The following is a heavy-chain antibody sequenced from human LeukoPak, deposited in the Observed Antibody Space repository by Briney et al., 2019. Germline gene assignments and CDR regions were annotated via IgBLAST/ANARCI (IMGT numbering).Heavy chain of an antibody. J-gene: IGHJ4*02. CDR1: GYTFTGYY. D-gene: IGHD3-3*01. Sequence: ASVKVSCKASGYTFTGYYIHWVRQAPGQGLEWMGWINPNSDGTKYAQKFQGRVTMTRDTSITTAYMELSRLRSDDTAVYYCTRDVEYYDFWSGYSKEYYFDYWGQGTLVTVSS. CDR3: TRDVEYYDFWSGYSKEYYFDY. CDR2: INPNSDGT. V-gene: IGHV1-2*02.